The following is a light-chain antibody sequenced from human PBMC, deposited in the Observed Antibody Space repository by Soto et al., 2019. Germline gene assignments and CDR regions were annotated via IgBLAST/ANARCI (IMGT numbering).Light chain of an antibody. Sequence: EIVLTQSPATLSLSPGERATLSCRASQSVSSYLAWYQQKPGQAPRLLIFDASNRATGIPPRLSGSGSGTDFSLIISSLEPEVFAVYYCQQRSNWPLWTFGEGTKVELK. CDR2: DAS. J-gene: IGKJ1*01. CDR3: QQRSNWPLWT. V-gene: IGKV3-11*01. CDR1: QSVSSY.